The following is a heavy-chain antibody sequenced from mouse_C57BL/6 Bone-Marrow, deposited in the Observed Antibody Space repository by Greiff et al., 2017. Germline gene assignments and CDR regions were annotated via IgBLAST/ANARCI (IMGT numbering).Heavy chain of an antibody. CDR3: ARSGYYDYDGYAVDY. Sequence: QVQLQQSGAELARPGASVKLSCKASGYTFTSYGISWVKQRTGQGLEWIGEIYPRSGNTYYNEKFKGKATLTADKSSSTAYMELRSLTSEDSAVYFCARSGYYDYDGYAVDYWGQGTSVTVSS. CDR2: IYPRSGNT. J-gene: IGHJ4*01. CDR1: GYTFTSYG. V-gene: IGHV1-81*01. D-gene: IGHD2-4*01.